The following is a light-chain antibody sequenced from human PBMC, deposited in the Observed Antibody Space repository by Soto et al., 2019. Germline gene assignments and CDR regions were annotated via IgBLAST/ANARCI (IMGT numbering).Light chain of an antibody. V-gene: IGKV1-5*03. CDR2: DAS. Sequence: DIQMTQSPSTLSASVGDRVTITCRASQSITNCLAWYQQXXXXXPKLLIFDASSLRSGVPSRFSGSGSGTEFTLTISSLQPEDFATYYCQQHNPYSPYTFGQGTKLEIK. CDR3: QQHNPYSPYT. CDR1: QSITNC. J-gene: IGKJ2*01.